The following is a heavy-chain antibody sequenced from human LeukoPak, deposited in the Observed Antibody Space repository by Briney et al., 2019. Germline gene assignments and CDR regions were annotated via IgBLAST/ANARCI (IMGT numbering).Heavy chain of an antibody. Sequence: PSETLSLTCTVSGGSISNHHWSWIRQPAGKGLEWIGQIHTSGSTNYNPPLKSRVTMSIDTPENQLSLTIRSVTAADTAVYYCARRDISSGWSFDYWGQGTLVTVSS. CDR2: IHTSGST. D-gene: IGHD6-19*01. CDR3: ARRDISSGWSFDY. V-gene: IGHV4-4*07. J-gene: IGHJ4*02. CDR1: GGSISNHH.